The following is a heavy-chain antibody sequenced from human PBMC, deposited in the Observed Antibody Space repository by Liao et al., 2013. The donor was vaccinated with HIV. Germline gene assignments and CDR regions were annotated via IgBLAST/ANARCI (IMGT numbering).Heavy chain of an antibody. J-gene: IGHJ4*02. CDR2: IYTSGNT. Sequence: QVQLQESGPGLVKPSETLSLTCTVSGGSISSYYWSWIRQPAGKGLEWIGRIYTSGNTNYNPSLKSRVTMSLDTSKNQFSLKLNSVTAADTAVYYCAREVPDFHDSSGYYVDYWAREPWSPSPQ. D-gene: IGHD3-22*01. CDR1: GGSISSYY. V-gene: IGHV4-4*07. CDR3: AREVPDFHDSSGYYVDY.